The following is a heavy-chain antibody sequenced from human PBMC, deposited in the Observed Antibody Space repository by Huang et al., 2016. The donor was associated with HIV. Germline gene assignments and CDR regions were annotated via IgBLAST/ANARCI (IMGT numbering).Heavy chain of an antibody. CDR2: IYPFEATS. J-gene: IGHJ3*01. CDR1: GYSFSIYW. V-gene: IGHV5-51*03. Sequence: EVQLVQSGAEVKKPGESLKISCTGSGYSFSIYWIAWVGQMPGKGLEGVGIIYPFEATSTYSPSFEGHVSISVDKSINTVYLHWSSLKASDTAIYYCAKGRRAFDVWGQGTWVTVSS. CDR3: AKGRRAFDV.